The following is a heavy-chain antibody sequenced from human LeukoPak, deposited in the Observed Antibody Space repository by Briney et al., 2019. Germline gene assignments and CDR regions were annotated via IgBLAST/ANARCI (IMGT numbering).Heavy chain of an antibody. D-gene: IGHD1-7*01. CDR1: GFTFSSYG. CDR2: ISYDGSNK. Sequence: PGGSLRLSCAASGFTFSSYGMHWVRQAPGKGLEWVAVISYDGSNKYYADSVKGRFTISRDNSKNTLYLQMNSLRAEDTAEYYCAKELELYYYYGMDVWGQGTTVTVSS. J-gene: IGHJ6*02. V-gene: IGHV3-30*18. CDR3: AKELELYYYYGMDV.